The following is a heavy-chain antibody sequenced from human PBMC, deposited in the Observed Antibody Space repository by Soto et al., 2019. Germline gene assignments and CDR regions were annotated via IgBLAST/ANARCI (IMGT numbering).Heavy chain of an antibody. V-gene: IGHV3-53*01. CDR1: GFTVSRNY. D-gene: IGHD1-26*01. J-gene: IGHJ5*02. CDR2: IFGGGTT. Sequence: GGSLRLSCAASGFTVSRNYMSWVRQAPGKGLEWVSVIFGGGTTYYADSVKGRFAISRDNSKNTVDLQMNSLRAEDTAVYYCGRGISGRYGFDPWGQGTLVTVSS. CDR3: GRGISGRYGFDP.